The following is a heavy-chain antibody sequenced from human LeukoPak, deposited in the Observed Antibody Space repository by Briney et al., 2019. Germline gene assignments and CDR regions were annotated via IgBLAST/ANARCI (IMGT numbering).Heavy chain of an antibody. D-gene: IGHD2-15*01. V-gene: IGHV4-38-2*01. CDR1: GYYISTDYY. CDR2: MYHSGDS. Sequence: SETLSLTCDVSGYYISTDYYWGWIRQPPGKGLEWVASMYHSGDSYYNPSLKSRVTISVDTSKNQFSLKLDSVTAADTAVYYCARGGAVVAVYCDYWGQGTLVTVSS. J-gene: IGHJ4*02. CDR3: ARGGAVVAVYCDY.